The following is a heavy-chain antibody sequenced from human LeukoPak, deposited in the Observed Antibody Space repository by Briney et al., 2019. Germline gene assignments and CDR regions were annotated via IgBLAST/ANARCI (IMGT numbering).Heavy chain of an antibody. Sequence: ASVKVSCKASGYTFTSYGISWVRQAPGKGLEWMGWISAYNGNTNYAQKLQGRVTMTTDTSTSTAYMELRSLRSDDTAVYYCAAHDYGDYPYYFDYWGQGTLVTVSS. CDR2: ISAYNGNT. J-gene: IGHJ4*02. D-gene: IGHD4-17*01. CDR3: AAHDYGDYPYYFDY. CDR1: GYTFTSYG. V-gene: IGHV1-18*01.